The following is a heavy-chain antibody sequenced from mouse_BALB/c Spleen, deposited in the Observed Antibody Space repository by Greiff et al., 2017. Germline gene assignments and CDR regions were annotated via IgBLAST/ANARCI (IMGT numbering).Heavy chain of an antibody. CDR2: ISYSGST. CDR1: GYSITSDYA. Sequence: VQLKESGPGLVKPSQSLSLTCTVTGYSITSDYAWNWIRQFPGNKLEWMGYISYSGSTNYNPSLKSRISITRDTSKNQFFLQLNSVTTEDTATYYCASLGSSGAWFAYWGQGTLVTVSA. CDR3: ASLGSSGAWFAY. J-gene: IGHJ3*01. D-gene: IGHD1-1*01. V-gene: IGHV3-2*02.